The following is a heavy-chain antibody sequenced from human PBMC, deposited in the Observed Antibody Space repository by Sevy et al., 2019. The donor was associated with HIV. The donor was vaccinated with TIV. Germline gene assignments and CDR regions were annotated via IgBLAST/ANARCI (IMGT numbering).Heavy chain of an antibody. V-gene: IGHV4-59*08. CDR2: IFYGGSA. CDR3: ARPYSSGWSGAFDI. Sequence: SETLSLTCTVSGGSIRTYLWTWIRQPPGKGLEYIGNIFYGGSANYNPSLKSRVTISVGTSTNQLSLRLSSVTAADTAVYYCARPYSSGWSGAFDIWGQWTMVTVSS. D-gene: IGHD6-19*01. J-gene: IGHJ3*02. CDR1: GGSIRTYL.